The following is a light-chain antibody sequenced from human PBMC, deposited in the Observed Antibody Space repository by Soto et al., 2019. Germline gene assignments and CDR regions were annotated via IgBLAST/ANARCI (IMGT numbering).Light chain of an antibody. V-gene: IGKV3-15*01. J-gene: IGKJ5*01. CDR1: QSVRSN. Sequence: EIVLAQSPATLSVSPGERVTLSCWASQSVRSNLAWYQQKPGQAPRLLIYGTSTRATGIPARFSGSGSGTEFTLTISSLQSEDFAVYYCQQYNNWPPLTFGQGTRLEIK. CDR2: GTS. CDR3: QQYNNWPPLT.